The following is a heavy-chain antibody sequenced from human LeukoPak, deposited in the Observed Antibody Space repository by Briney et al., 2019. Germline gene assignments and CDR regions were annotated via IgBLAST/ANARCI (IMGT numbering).Heavy chain of an antibody. CDR3: ASRFSGYYVN. D-gene: IGHD3-22*01. J-gene: IGHJ4*02. Sequence: SQTLSLTCTVCGGSISSGAYYWNWIRQPPGKGLEWIGYIYYSGSTYYNPSLKSRVTISVDTSKNQFSLKLSSVTAADTAVYYFASRFSGYYVNWGQGTLVTVSS. CDR2: IYYSGST. CDR1: GGSISSGAYY. V-gene: IGHV4-30-4*01.